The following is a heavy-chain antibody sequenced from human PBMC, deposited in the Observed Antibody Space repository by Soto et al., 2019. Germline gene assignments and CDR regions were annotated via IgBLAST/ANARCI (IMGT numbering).Heavy chain of an antibody. CDR2: LYYIGNP. Sequence: SGPRSLTVIVXNAAIRSTSSYWGWICQTPGQGLQWIGRLYYIGNPHYNPPLKRRGTISLDTSQTQFSLKMTSVTAADTAVYFCGGRDYAAKGYYFENWGQGAPVTVPS. V-gene: IGHV4-39*01. D-gene: IGHD4-17*01. CDR3: GGRDYAAKGYYFEN. J-gene: IGHJ4*01. CDR1: NAAIRSTSSY.